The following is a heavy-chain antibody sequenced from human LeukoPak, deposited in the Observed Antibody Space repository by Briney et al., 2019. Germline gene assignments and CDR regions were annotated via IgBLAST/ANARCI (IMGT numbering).Heavy chain of an antibody. J-gene: IGHJ4*02. V-gene: IGHV3-11*01. CDR3: VKRSRDGYNSPLDN. CDR1: GLTFSDEY. CDR2: ISNTGDFI. D-gene: IGHD5-24*01. Sequence: PGGSLRLSCAASGLTFSDEYMSWIRQAPGKGLEWVSYISNTGDFIAYADSVKGRFTMSRDNAKNSLYLQMNSLRAEDTALYYCVKRSRDGYNSPLDNWGQGTLVTVSP.